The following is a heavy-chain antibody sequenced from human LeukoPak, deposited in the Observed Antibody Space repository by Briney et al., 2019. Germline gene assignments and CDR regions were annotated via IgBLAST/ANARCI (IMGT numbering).Heavy chain of an antibody. D-gene: IGHD3-10*01. J-gene: IGHJ5*02. CDR2: IYYSGST. CDR3: ARDLMGTMVRRGFDP. CDR1: GGSISSGDYY. V-gene: IGHV4-30-4*08. Sequence: SQTLSLTCTVSGGSISSGDYYWSWIRQPPGKGLECLGYIYYSGSTYYNPSLKSRVTISVDTSKNQFSLKLSSVTAADTAVYYCARDLMGTMVRRGFDPWGQGTLVTVSS.